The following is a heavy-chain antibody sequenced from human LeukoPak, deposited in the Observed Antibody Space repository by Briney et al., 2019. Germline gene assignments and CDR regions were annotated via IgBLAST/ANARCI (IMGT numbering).Heavy chain of an antibody. D-gene: IGHD6-13*01. V-gene: IGHV4-34*01. J-gene: IGHJ4*02. CDR3: ARGQTSSPYFDY. CDR1: GGSFSGYY. Sequence: SETLSFTCAVYGGSFSGYYWSWIRQPPGKGLEWIGEINHSGSTNYNPSLKSRVTISVDTSKNQFSLKLSSVTAADTAVYYCARGQTSSPYFDYWGQGTLVTVSS. CDR2: INHSGST.